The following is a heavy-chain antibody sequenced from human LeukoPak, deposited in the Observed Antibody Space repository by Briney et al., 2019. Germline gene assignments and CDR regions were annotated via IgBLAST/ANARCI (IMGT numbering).Heavy chain of an antibody. Sequence: GESLKISCKGSEYSFTSYWIGWVRQMPGKGLEWMGIIYPGDSDTRYSPSFQDQVTISADKSISTAYLQWSSLKASDTAMYYCESPYYYGSGSYYNAFDIWGQGTMVTVSS. V-gene: IGHV5-51*01. J-gene: IGHJ3*02. D-gene: IGHD3-10*01. CDR1: EYSFTSYW. CDR3: ESPYYYGSGSYYNAFDI. CDR2: IYPGDSDT.